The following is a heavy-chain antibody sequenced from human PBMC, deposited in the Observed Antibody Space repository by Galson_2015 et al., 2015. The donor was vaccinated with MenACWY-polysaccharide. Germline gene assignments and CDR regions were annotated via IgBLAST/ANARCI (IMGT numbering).Heavy chain of an antibody. CDR3: ARGHYDLWSGYRHYYFGLDV. CDR1: GFIFYNYA. D-gene: IGHD3-3*01. J-gene: IGHJ6*01. V-gene: IGHV3-23*01. CDR2: IDYKGGVRT. Sequence: SLRLSCAASGFIFYNYAMSWVRQAPGKGLEWVSTIDYKGGVRTHYADSVKGRFSISRDNAKSTLYLQMNSLRAEDTAVYYCARGHYDLWSGYRHYYFGLDVWGQGTTVTVSS.